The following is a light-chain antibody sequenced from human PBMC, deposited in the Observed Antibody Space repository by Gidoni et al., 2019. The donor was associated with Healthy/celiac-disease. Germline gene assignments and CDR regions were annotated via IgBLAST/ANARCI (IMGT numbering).Light chain of an antibody. Sequence: DIVMTQSPDSLAVSLGERATNNKNYLAWYQQKPGQPPKLLIYWASTRESGVPDRFSGSGSGTAFTLTISSLQAEDVAVYYCQQYYSTPWTFGQGTKVEIK. CDR2: WAS. CDR3: QQYYSTPWT. CDR1: NKNY. J-gene: IGKJ1*01. V-gene: IGKV4-1*01.